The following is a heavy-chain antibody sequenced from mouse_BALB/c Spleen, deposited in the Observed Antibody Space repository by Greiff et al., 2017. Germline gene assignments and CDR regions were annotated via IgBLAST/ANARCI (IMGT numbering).Heavy chain of an antibody. J-gene: IGHJ2*01. CDR2: ISDGGSYT. Sequence: EVKVVESGGGLVKPGGSLKLSCAASGFTFSDYYMYWVRQTPEKRLEWVATISDGGSYTYYPDSVKGRFTISRDNAKNNLYLQMSSLKSEDTAMYYCARGDYGSSLDYWGQGTTLTVSS. D-gene: IGHD1-1*01. CDR3: ARGDYGSSLDY. V-gene: IGHV5-4*02. CDR1: GFTFSDYY.